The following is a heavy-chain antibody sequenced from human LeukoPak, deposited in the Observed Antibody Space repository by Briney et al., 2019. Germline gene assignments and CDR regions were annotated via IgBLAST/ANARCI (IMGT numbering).Heavy chain of an antibody. CDR3: AREGALWFGASGDFQH. CDR1: GGSISSSSYY. V-gene: IGHV4-39*07. Sequence: PSETLSLTCTVSGGSISSSSYYWGWIRQPPGKGLEWIGSIYYSGSTYYNPSLKSRVTISVDTSKNQFSLKLSSVTAADTAVYYCAREGALWFGASGDFQHWGQGTLVTVSS. CDR2: IYYSGST. D-gene: IGHD3-10*01. J-gene: IGHJ1*01.